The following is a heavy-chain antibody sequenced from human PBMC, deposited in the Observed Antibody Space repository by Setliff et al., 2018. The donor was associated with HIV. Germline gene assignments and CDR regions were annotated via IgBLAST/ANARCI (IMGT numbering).Heavy chain of an antibody. CDR3: ARVLYGDYGGDINWFDP. Sequence: GASVKVSCKASGYTFINYAMNWVRQAPGQGLEGMGWINTNTGSPKYAQAFTGRFVFSVDTSVTTAYLQISSLKAEDTAVYYCARVLYGDYGGDINWFDPWGQGTLVTVSS. V-gene: IGHV7-4-1*02. CDR2: INTNTGSP. J-gene: IGHJ5*02. D-gene: IGHD4-17*01. CDR1: GYTFINYA.